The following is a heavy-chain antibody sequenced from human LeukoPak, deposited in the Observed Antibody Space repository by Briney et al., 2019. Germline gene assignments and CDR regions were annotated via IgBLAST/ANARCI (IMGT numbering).Heavy chain of an antibody. CDR3: ARLGTGITMVRGVIQGAFDI. CDR1: GYSISSGYY. V-gene: IGHV4-38-2*02. D-gene: IGHD3-10*01. Sequence: SETLSLTCTVSGYSISSGYYWGWIRQPPGKGLEWIGSIYHSGSTYYNPSLKSRVTISVDTSKNQFSLKLSSVTAADTAVYYCARLGTGITMVRGVIQGAFDIWGQGTMVTVSS. CDR2: IYHSGST. J-gene: IGHJ3*02.